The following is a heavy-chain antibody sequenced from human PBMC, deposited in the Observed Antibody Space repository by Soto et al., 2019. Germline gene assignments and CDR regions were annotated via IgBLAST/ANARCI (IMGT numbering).Heavy chain of an antibody. V-gene: IGHV4-34*01. D-gene: IGHD3-9*01. CDR2: INHSGST. CDR3: ARRGLRYFDWLLPFGY. CDR1: GGSFSGYY. J-gene: IGHJ4*02. Sequence: QVQLQQWGAGLLKPSETLSLTCAVYGGSFSGYYWSWIRQPPGKGLEWIGEINHSGSTNYNPSLKSRVTISVDTSKTQFSLKLSSVTAADTAVYYCARRGLRYFDWLLPFGYWGQGTLVTVSS.